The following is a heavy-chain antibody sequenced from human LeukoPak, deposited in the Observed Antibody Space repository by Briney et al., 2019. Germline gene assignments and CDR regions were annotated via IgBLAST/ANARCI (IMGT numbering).Heavy chain of an antibody. CDR1: GYTLIVYF. CDR3: ARDLTSTPYWELDY. CDR2: INPKSGDT. J-gene: IGHJ4*02. D-gene: IGHD1-26*01. Sequence: ASVKVSCXASGYTLIVYFVHWVRHPPGQGLEWMGRINPKSGDTKYPQKFQGRVTMTRDTSICTLYMELTRLTSDDTAVYFCARDLTSTPYWELDYWGQGSLVTVSS. V-gene: IGHV1-2*02.